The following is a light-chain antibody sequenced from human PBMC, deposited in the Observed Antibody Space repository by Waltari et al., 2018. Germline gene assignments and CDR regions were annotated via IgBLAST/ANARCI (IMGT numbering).Light chain of an antibody. J-gene: IGKJ1*01. CDR1: QSVLYSSKNKNY. CDR2: WAS. V-gene: IGKV4-1*01. Sequence: DIVMTQSPDSLAVSLGERATINCKSSQSVLYSSKNKNYLAWDQQKPRQPHTLLIYWASTRESGVPDRFSGSGSGTDFTLTISSLQAEDVAVYYCQQYYSTPPTFGQGTKVEIK. CDR3: QQYYSTPPT.